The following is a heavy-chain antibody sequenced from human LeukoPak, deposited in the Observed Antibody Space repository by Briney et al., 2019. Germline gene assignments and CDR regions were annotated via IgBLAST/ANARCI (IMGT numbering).Heavy chain of an antibody. Sequence: GASVKVSCKASGGTFSSYAISWVRQAPGQGLGWMGRIIPILGIANYAQRFQGRVTITADKSTSTAYMELSSLRSEDTAVYYCARAGVEVAAPFDYWGQGTLVTVSS. CDR3: ARAGVEVAAPFDY. D-gene: IGHD2-15*01. CDR1: GGTFSSYA. CDR2: IIPILGIA. V-gene: IGHV1-69*04. J-gene: IGHJ4*02.